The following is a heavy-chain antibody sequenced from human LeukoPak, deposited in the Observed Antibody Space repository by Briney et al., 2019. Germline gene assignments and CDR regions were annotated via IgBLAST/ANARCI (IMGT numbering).Heavy chain of an antibody. V-gene: IGHV3-23*01. CDR3: ANRVRYSYGA. Sequence: GGSVSLACAASGFTFSSHVMSWVRQAPGKGLEWVSAIGATGAGTYYADSVKGRFTISRDNSKNTLYLQMNSLRAEDTAVYYCANRVRYSYGAWGQGTMGTVSS. D-gene: IGHD5-18*01. CDR2: IGATGAGT. J-gene: IGHJ5*02. CDR1: GFTFSSHV.